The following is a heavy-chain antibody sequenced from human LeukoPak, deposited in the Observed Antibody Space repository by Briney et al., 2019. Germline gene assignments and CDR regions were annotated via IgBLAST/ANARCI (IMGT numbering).Heavy chain of an antibody. CDR1: GDSISRSNW. CDR3: ARMFIKAVGTHYYFYMDV. D-gene: IGHD1-1*01. V-gene: IGHV4-4*02. J-gene: IGHJ6*03. Sequence: PSETLSLTCAVSGDSISRSNWWSWVRRSPGKGLEWIGEVYHSGNTKVNPSLKSRVTMSVDRSKSQFSLNLNSVTAADTAVYYCARMFIKAVGTHYYFYMDVWGKGTTATVSS. CDR2: VYHSGNT.